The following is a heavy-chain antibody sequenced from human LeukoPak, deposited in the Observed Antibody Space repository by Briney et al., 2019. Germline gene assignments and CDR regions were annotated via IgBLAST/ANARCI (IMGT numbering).Heavy chain of an antibody. V-gene: IGHV4-39*01. J-gene: IGHJ5*02. CDR1: GGSISSYY. D-gene: IGHD6-13*01. CDR3: ARQAYSSNLGWFDP. CDR2: IYNSGST. Sequence: SETLSLTCTVSGGSISSYYWGWIRQPPGRGLEWIGNIYNSGSTYYNPSLKSRVTISVDTSKNQFSLKLSSVTAADTAVYYCARQAYSSNLGWFDPWGQGTLVTVSS.